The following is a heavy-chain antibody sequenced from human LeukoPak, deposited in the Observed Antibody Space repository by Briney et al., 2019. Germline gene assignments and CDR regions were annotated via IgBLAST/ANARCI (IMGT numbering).Heavy chain of an antibody. CDR1: GGTFSSYA. D-gene: IGHD3-22*01. CDR3: ARAGVYYYDSSGLDY. CDR2: ISAYNGNT. Sequence: GASVKVSCKASGGTFSSYAISWVRQAPGQGLEWMGWISAYNGNTNYAQKLQGRVTMTTDTSTNTAYMELRSLRSDDTAVYYCARAGVYYYDSSGLDYWGQGTLVTVSS. J-gene: IGHJ4*02. V-gene: IGHV1-18*01.